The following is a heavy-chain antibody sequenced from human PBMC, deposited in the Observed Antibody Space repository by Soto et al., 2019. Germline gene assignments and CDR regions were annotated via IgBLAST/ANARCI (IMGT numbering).Heavy chain of an antibody. D-gene: IGHD1-26*01. Sequence: QAQLVESGGGVVQPGRSLRLSCAASGFTFSSYGMYWVRQAPGKGLEWVAVISYDGSSKYYADSVKGRLTISRDNSENTLYLQMNSLRAEDTAVYYCAKGSIVGATKDWFDPWGQGTLVTVSS. V-gene: IGHV3-30*18. CDR3: AKGSIVGATKDWFDP. CDR1: GFTFSSYG. CDR2: ISYDGSSK. J-gene: IGHJ5*02.